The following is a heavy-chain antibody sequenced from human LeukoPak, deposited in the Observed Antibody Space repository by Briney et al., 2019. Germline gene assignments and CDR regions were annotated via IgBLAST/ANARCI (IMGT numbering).Heavy chain of an antibody. J-gene: IGHJ4*02. CDR2: IGPHSTFT. CDR3: VREGEGPLSKDFDY. CDR1: GFTFTDHY. Sequence: ASVKVSCKSSGFTFTDHYIHWVRQGPGQGLEWMGYIGPHSTFTSSPQEFQGRVTMTRDASMSTAYMEPTRLTSDDTAVYYCVREGEGPLSKDFDYWGQGTPVTVSS. D-gene: IGHD2/OR15-2a*01. V-gene: IGHV1-2*02.